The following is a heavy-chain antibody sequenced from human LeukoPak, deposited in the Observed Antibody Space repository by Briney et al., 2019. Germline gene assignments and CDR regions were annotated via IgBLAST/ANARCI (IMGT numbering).Heavy chain of an antibody. J-gene: IGHJ6*02. D-gene: IGHD2-2*01. V-gene: IGHV3-21*01. Sequence: PGGSLRLSCAASGFTFSSYRMNWVRQAPGKGLEWVSSISSSSSYIYYADSVKGRFTISRDNAKNSLYLQMNSLRAEDTAVYYCARLLGYCSSTSCYATDFYYGMDVWGQGTTVTVSS. CDR2: ISSSSSYI. CDR3: ARLLGYCSSTSCYATDFYYGMDV. CDR1: GFTFSSYR.